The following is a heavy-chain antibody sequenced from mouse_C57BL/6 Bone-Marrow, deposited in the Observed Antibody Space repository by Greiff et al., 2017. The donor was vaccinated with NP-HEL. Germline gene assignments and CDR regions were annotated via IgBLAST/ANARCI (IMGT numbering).Heavy chain of an antibody. CDR2: IYPSDSET. CDR1: GYTFTSYW. Sequence: VQLQQPGAELVRPGSSVKLSCKASGYTFTSYWMDWVKQRPGQGLEWIGNIYPSDSETHYNQKFKDKDTLTVDKSSSTAYMQLSSLTSEDSAVYYCARNYDEAYWGQGTLVTVSA. V-gene: IGHV1-61*01. CDR3: ARNYDEAY. D-gene: IGHD2-4*01. J-gene: IGHJ3*01.